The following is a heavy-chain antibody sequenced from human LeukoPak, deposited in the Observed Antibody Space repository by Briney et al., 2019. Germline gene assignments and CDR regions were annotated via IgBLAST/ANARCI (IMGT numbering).Heavy chain of an antibody. J-gene: IGHJ4*02. V-gene: IGHV4-30-2*01. Sequence: PSETLSLTCTVSGVSISSGGYYWSWIRQPPGKGLEWIGYIYHSGSTYYNPSLKSRVTISVDRSKNQFSLKLSSVTAADTAVYYCARLGYSNYVTAYFDYWGQGTLVTVSS. CDR2: IYHSGST. D-gene: IGHD4-11*01. CDR1: GVSISSGGYY. CDR3: ARLGYSNYVTAYFDY.